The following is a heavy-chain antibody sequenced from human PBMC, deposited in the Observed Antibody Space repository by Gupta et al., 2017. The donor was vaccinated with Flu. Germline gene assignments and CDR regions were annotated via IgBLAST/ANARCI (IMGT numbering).Heavy chain of an antibody. J-gene: IGHJ4*02. CDR3: ARDGGKSYSDY. Sequence: QVQLQESGPGMVKSSETLSLTCAVSGYSTSSGYYWGWFRQPPGKGLEWIGSMYYSGGTYYNPSLKSRLTMSIDASKNQFSLKLTPVTAADTAVYFCARDGGKSYSDYWGPGTLVTVSS. CDR1: GYSTSSGYY. CDR2: MYYSGGT. V-gene: IGHV4-38-2*02. D-gene: IGHD3-16*01.